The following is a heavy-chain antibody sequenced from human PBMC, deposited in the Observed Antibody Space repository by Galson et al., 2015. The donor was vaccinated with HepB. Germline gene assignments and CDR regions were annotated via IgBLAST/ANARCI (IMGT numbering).Heavy chain of an antibody. CDR2: IDGDDDK. CDR3: ARSLTVTTAPFDY. Sequence: PALVKPTQTLTLTCAVSGFSLSTSGMRVSWIRQPPGGALEWLARIDGDDDKFYSTSLKTRLTISKDTSKNQVVLTMTNMDPVDTATYYCARSLTVTTAPFDYWGLGTLVTVSS. J-gene: IGHJ4*02. V-gene: IGHV2-70*04. CDR1: GFSLSTSGMR. D-gene: IGHD4-17*01.